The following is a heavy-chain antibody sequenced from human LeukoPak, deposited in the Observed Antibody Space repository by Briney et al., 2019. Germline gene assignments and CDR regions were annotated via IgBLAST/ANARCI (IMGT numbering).Heavy chain of an antibody. J-gene: IGHJ4*02. CDR3: ATAFSSSRYDY. CDR2: FDPEDGET. V-gene: IGHV1-24*01. D-gene: IGHD6-13*01. Sequence: GASVKVSCKASGGTFISYAISWVRQAPGKGLEWMGGFDPEDGETIYAQKFQGRVTMTEDTSTDTAYMELSSLRSEDTAVYYCATAFSSSRYDYWGQGTLVTVSS. CDR1: GGTFISYA.